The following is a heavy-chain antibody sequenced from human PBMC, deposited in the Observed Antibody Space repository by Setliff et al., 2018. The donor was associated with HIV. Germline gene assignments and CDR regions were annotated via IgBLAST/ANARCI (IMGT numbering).Heavy chain of an antibody. Sequence: GASVKVSCKASGYIFTDYYIHWVRRATGQGLEWMGWMNPNSGVSGYALKFHDRVTMTRDTSITTLYMELRGLTSDDTAIYYCARDRGHGSGGYCYRPLLYYFYYMDVWGKGATVTVSS. D-gene: IGHD2-15*01. V-gene: IGHV1-2*02. J-gene: IGHJ6*03. CDR1: GYIFTDYY. CDR2: MNPNSGVS. CDR3: ARDRGHGSGGYCYRPLLYYFYYMDV.